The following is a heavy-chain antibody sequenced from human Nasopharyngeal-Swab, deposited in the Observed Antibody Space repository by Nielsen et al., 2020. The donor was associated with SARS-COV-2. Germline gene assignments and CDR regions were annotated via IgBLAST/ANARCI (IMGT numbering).Heavy chain of an antibody. CDR3: AKDGTYYDFWSGYYPPYYYYYMDV. CDR2: IRYDGSNK. D-gene: IGHD3-3*01. Sequence: GGSLRLSCAASGFTFSSYGMHWVRQAPGKGLEWVAFIRYDGSNKYYADSVKGRFTISRDNSKNTLYLQMNSLRAEDTAVYYCAKDGTYYDFWSGYYPPYYYYYMDVWGKGTTVTVPS. CDR1: GFTFSSYG. V-gene: IGHV3-30*02. J-gene: IGHJ6*03.